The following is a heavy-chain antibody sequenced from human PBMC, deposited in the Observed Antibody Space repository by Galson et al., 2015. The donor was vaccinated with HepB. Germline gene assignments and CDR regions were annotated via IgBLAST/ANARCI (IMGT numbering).Heavy chain of an antibody. D-gene: IGHD3/OR15-3a*01. CDR3: ARDLGEDTTMIFFDY. CDR2: ISAYNGNI. J-gene: IGHJ4*02. CDR1: GYTFTSFG. Sequence: SVKVSCKASGYTFTSFGISWVRQAPGQGPEWMGWISAYNGNINFAQKFQGRVTLTQDISTSTAYMELRSLSSDDTAVYYCARDLGEDTTMIFFDYWGQGALVTVSS. V-gene: IGHV1-18*01.